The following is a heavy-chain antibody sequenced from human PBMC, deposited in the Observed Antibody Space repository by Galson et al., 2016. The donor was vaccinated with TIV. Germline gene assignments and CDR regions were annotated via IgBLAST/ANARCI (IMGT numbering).Heavy chain of an antibody. J-gene: IGHJ4*02. CDR1: GYTFISYY. CDR2: IDPSGGGT. D-gene: IGHD2-21*01. V-gene: IGHV1-46*01. CDR3: AVWSNIYYFAR. Sequence: SVKVSCKASGYTFISYYMHWVRQAPGQGLEWVGVIDPSGGGTTYAQKFQGRVTMTRDTSTSTVYMELSSLRSDDTAVFYCAVWSNIYYFARWGQGTLITVSS.